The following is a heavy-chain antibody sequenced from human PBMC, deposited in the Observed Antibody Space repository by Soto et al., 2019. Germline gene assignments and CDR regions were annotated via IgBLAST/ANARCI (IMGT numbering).Heavy chain of an antibody. CDR3: ERQSVVVVVAATHY. CDR2: IYNSGST. J-gene: IGHJ4*02. D-gene: IGHD2-15*01. Sequence: QLQLQESGAGLVKPSETLSLTCTVSGGSISSSTYYWGWIRQPPGKGLEWIGSIYNSGSTYYNPSLKSRLTISVDTTKNQFSLKLSSVTAADTAVYYCERQSVVVVVAATHYWGQGTLVTVSS. V-gene: IGHV4-39*01. CDR1: GGSISSSTYY.